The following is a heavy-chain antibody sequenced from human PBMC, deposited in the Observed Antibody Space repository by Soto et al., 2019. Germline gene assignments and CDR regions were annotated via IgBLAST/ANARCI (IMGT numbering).Heavy chain of an antibody. Sequence: PGGSLRLSCAASGFTFSSYALLCVRQAPGKGLEWVAVISYDGSSRYYADSVKGRFTISRDNSKNTLYLHMNSLRAEETAVYYCARDLLFMQRRNTHPQLDYWGQGLLVSVSS. CDR3: ARDLLFMQRRNTHPQLDY. CDR1: GFTFSSYA. V-gene: IGHV3-30-3*01. J-gene: IGHJ4*02. D-gene: IGHD3-16*01. CDR2: ISYDGSSR.